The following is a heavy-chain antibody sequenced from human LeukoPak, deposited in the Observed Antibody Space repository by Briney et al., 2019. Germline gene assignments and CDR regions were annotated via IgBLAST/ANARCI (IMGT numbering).Heavy chain of an antibody. Sequence: GGSLRLSCAASGFTFSSYGMSWVRQAPGKGLEWVANIKQDGSEKYYVDSVKGRFTISRDNAKNSLYLQMNSLRAEDTAVYYCARDSVYQLPLYYYYYMDVWGKGTTVTISS. J-gene: IGHJ6*03. V-gene: IGHV3-7*01. CDR2: IKQDGSEK. CDR1: GFTFSSYG. D-gene: IGHD2-2*01. CDR3: ARDSVYQLPLYYYYYMDV.